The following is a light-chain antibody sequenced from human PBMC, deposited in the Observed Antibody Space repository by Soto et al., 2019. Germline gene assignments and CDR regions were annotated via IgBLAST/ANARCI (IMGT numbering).Light chain of an antibody. V-gene: IGKV1-5*03. J-gene: IGKJ1*01. CDR2: KAS. CDR3: QHYKSYSEP. CDR1: QTISSW. Sequence: DIQMTQFPSSLSASVGDRVTITCRASQTISSWLAWYQQKPGKAPKLLIYKASTLKSGVPSRFSGSGSRTEFTRTISSLQPDYFATYYCQHYKSYSEPFAQGTKVEI.